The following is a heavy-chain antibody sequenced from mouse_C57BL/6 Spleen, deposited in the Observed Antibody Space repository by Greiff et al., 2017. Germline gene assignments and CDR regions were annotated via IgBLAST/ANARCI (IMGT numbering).Heavy chain of an antibody. D-gene: IGHD1-1*01. Sequence: EVKLVESGGGLVKPGGSLKLSCAASGFTFSDYGMHWVRQAPEKGLEWVAYISSGSSTIYYADTVKGRFTISRDNAKNTLFLQMTSLRSEDTAMYYCARGYYGSSLAYWGQGTLVTVSA. CDR2: ISSGSSTI. V-gene: IGHV5-17*01. CDR1: GFTFSDYG. CDR3: ARGYYGSSLAY. J-gene: IGHJ3*01.